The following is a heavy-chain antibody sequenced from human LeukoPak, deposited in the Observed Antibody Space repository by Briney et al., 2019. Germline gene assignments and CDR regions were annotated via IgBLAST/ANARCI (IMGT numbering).Heavy chain of an antibody. D-gene: IGHD6-13*01. CDR1: GFTITTYG. CDR2: ITNDGSQM. V-gene: IGHV3-30*18. CDR3: AKVLTSPGY. Sequence: QAGGSLRLSCVATGFTITTYGFHWVRQAPGMGLEWVALITNDGSQMFYADSVKGRFSVSRDNYKNTLYLQMNRLRPEDTAVYYCAKVLTSPGYWGLGTQVTVSS. J-gene: IGHJ4*02.